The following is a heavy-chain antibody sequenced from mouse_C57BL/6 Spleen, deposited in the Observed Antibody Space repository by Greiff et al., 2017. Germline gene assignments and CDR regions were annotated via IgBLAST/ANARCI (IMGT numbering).Heavy chain of an antibody. CDR3: ARSILLRVGDYLDY. CDR1: GFTFSSYT. D-gene: IGHD1-1*01. CDR2: ISGGGGNT. V-gene: IGHV5-9*01. Sequence: EVNVVESGGGLVKPGGSLKLSCAASGFTFSSYTMSWVRQTPEKRLEWVATISGGGGNTYYPDSVKGRFTISRDNAKNTLYLQMSSLRSEDTALYCGARSILLRVGDYLDYWGQGTTLTVSS. J-gene: IGHJ2*01.